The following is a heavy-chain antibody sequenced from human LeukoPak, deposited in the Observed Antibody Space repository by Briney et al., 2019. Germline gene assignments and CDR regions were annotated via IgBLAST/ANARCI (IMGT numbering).Heavy chain of an antibody. CDR3: AKEVTTPLFDY. V-gene: IGHV3-23*01. CDR1: GFTFSSYA. Sequence: TGGSLRLSCAASGFTFSSYAMSWVRQAPGKGLEWVAGISGSGAGTYYADSAKGRFTISRDNSQNTLCLQKNSLRAEDTAVYYIAKEVTTPLFDYWGQGSLVTVSS. D-gene: IGHD3-22*01. J-gene: IGHJ4*02. CDR2: ISGSGAGT.